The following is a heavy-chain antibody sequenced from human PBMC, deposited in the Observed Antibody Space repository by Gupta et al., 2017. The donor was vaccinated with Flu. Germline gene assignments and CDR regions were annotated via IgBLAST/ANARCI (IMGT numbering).Heavy chain of an antibody. CDR2: ISSSGSTI. V-gene: IGHV3-11*01. D-gene: IGHD5-12*01. Sequence: SLRLSCAASGFTFSDYYMSWIRQAPGKGLEWVSYISSSGSTIYYADSVKGRFTISRDNTKNSLYLQMNSLRAEDTAVYYCARAISRWLQWNGMDVWGQGTTVTVSS. CDR3: ARAISRWLQWNGMDV. CDR1: GFTFSDYY. J-gene: IGHJ6*02.